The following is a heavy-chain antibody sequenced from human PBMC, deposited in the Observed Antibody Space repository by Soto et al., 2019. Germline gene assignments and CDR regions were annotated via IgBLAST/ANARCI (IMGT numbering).Heavy chain of an antibody. V-gene: IGHV3-23*01. Sequence: QPGGSLRLSCAASGFTFSAYAMSWVRQAPGKGLQWVSGVGGSDTDKHYADSVRGRFTVSRDNSKKTLYLQMNSLRDDDTALYYCAKDATAVNGVWDPFDMWGQGTEVTVSS. J-gene: IGHJ3*02. CDR2: VGGSDTDK. CDR1: GFTFSAYA. D-gene: IGHD2-8*01. CDR3: AKDATAVNGVWDPFDM.